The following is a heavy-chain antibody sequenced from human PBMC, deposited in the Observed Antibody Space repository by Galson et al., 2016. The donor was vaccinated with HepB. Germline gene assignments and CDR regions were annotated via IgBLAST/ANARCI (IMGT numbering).Heavy chain of an antibody. CDR1: GFTFTSHW. V-gene: IGHV3-74*01. D-gene: IGHD2-21*01. Sequence: SLRLSCAASGFTFTSHWMHWVRQAPGKGLVWVSRVGTDGRSNYADSVKGRFTISRDNSKNTLYLQMNSLRAEDSAVYYCARVIGGTLDALDTWGQGTMVTVSS. CDR2: VGTDGRS. CDR3: ARVIGGTLDALDT. J-gene: IGHJ3*02.